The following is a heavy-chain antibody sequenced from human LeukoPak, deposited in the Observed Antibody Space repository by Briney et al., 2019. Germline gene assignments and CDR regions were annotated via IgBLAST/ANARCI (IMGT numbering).Heavy chain of an antibody. Sequence: GGSLRLSCAASGFTFSSYAMRWVRQAPGKGLEWVAVISYDGSNKYYADSVKGRFTISRDNSKNTLYLQMNSLRAEDTAVYYCARDGNYYDSSGYPSRWGQGTLVTVSS. CDR2: ISYDGSNK. CDR3: ARDGNYYDSSGYPSR. J-gene: IGHJ4*02. V-gene: IGHV3-30-3*01. D-gene: IGHD3-22*01. CDR1: GFTFSSYA.